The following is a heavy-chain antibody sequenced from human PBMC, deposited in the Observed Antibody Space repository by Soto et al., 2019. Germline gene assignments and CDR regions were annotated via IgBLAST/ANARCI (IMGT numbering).Heavy chain of an antibody. CDR2: TFNTAQWNF. J-gene: IGHJ5*02. V-gene: IGHV6-1*01. CDR3: VRQTCSGTRCYSWFGP. D-gene: IGHD2-2*01. CDR1: GDPVSPTLAA. Sequence: SQGLSPTCTLSGDPVSPTLAAWNWIRQSPSRGLEWLGRTFNTAQWNFEDSVAMRGRISIHPDSSKNQVSLQLESVTADDTAIYYCVRQTCSGTRCYSWFGPWGQGSRVTVSA.